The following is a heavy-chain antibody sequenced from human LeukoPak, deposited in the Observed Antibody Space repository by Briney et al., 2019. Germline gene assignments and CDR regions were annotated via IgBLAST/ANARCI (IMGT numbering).Heavy chain of an antibody. CDR2: ISAYNGNT. CDR1: GYTFTSYG. J-gene: IGHJ3*02. Sequence: ASVKVSCKASGYTFTSYGISWVRQAPGQGLEWMGWISAYNGNTNYAQKLQGRVTMTTDTSTSTAYMELRSRRSDDTAVYYCARDVAVAGTADDAFDIWGQGTMVTVSS. V-gene: IGHV1-18*01. CDR3: ARDVAVAGTADDAFDI. D-gene: IGHD6-19*01.